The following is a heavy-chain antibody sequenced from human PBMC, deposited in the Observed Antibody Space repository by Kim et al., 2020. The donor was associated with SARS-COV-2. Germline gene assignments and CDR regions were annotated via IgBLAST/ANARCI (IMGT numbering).Heavy chain of an antibody. J-gene: IGHJ6*02. D-gene: IGHD3-22*01. Sequence: GGSLRLSCAASGFTFSSYWMSWVRQAPGKGLEWVANIKQDGSEKYYVDSVKGRFTISRDNAKNSLYLQMNSLRAEDTAVYYCARDMGYYDSSGYYYYYYGMDVWGQGTTVTVSS. V-gene: IGHV3-7*01. CDR3: ARDMGYYDSSGYYYYYYGMDV. CDR1: GFTFSSYW. CDR2: IKQDGSEK.